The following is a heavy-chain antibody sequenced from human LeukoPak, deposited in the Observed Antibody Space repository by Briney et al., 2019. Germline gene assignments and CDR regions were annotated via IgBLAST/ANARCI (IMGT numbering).Heavy chain of an antibody. CDR1: GGTFSSYA. CDR3: ARDRYDFWSGYYTVFY. J-gene: IGHJ4*02. CDR2: IIPIFGTA. Sequence: SVKVSCKASGGTFSSYAISWVRQAPGQGLEWMGGIIPIFGTANYAQKFQGRVTITAEESTSTAYMELSSLRSEDTAVYYCARDRYDFWSGYYTVFYWGQGTLVTVSS. D-gene: IGHD3-3*01. V-gene: IGHV1-69*13.